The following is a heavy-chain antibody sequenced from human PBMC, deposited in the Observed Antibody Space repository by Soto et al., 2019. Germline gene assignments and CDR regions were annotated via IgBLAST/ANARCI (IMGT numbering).Heavy chain of an antibody. V-gene: IGHV3-23*01. CDR3: ARRGWEPGGTPLPFDY. J-gene: IGHJ4*02. CDR2: ISGSGGST. Sequence: EVQLLESGGGLVQPGGSLRLSCAASGFTFSSYAMSWVRQAPGKGLEWVSAISGSGGSTYYADSVKGRFTISRDNSKNTLYLQMNSLRAEDTAVYYCARRGWEPGGTPLPFDYWGQGTLVTVSS. CDR1: GFTFSSYA. D-gene: IGHD1-26*01.